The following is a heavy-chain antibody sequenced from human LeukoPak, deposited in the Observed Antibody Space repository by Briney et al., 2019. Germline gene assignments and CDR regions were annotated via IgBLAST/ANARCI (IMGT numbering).Heavy chain of an antibody. CDR3: ARVDGGASSSLVWYYMDV. Sequence: PSETLSLTCTVSGGHISSSSYYWGWIRQPPGKGLGWIGSIYYSGSTYYNPSLKSRVTISVDTSKNQFSLKLSSVTAADTAVYYCARVDGGASSSLVWYYMDVWGKGTTVTVSS. D-gene: IGHD6-6*01. CDR1: GGHISSSSYY. J-gene: IGHJ6*03. V-gene: IGHV4-39*07. CDR2: IYYSGST.